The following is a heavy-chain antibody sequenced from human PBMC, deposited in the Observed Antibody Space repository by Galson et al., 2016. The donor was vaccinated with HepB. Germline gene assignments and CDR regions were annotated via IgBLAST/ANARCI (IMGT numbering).Heavy chain of an antibody. CDR3: AKTFTLTNQYFFNS. CDR1: GGSISSSSYY. V-gene: IGHV4-39*01. D-gene: IGHD1-14*01. CDR2: IYYSGST. Sequence: SETLSLTCTVSGGSISSSSYYWGWIRQPPGKGLEWIGSIYYSGSTYYNPSLKSRVTISVDTSKNQFSLKLSSVTAADTAVYYCAKTFTLTNQYFFNSWGQGTLVTVSS. J-gene: IGHJ4*02.